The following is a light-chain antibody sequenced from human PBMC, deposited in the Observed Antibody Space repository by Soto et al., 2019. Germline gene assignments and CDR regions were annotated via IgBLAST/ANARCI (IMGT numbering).Light chain of an antibody. CDR1: SSDVGGYSY. Sequence: QSALTQPASVSGSPGQSITISCTGTSSDVGGYSYVSWYQQHPGKTPKLMFYEVSNRPSGVSHRFSGSKSGNTASLTISGLQTEDEADYYCSSFSSITREVFGGGTKVTVL. V-gene: IGLV2-14*01. CDR3: SSFSSITREV. CDR2: EVS. J-gene: IGLJ2*01.